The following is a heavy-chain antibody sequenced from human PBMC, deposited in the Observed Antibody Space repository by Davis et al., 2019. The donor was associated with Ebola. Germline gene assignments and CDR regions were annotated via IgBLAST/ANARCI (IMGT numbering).Heavy chain of an antibody. CDR2: VYYSGGP. V-gene: IGHV4-59*08. CDR3: VRQPND. CDR1: GVSITYHY. J-gene: IGHJ4*02. Sequence: PSETLSLTCTVSGVSITYHYWSWIRQFPGKGLEWIGYVYYSGGPNYNPSLKSRVALSLDTSKKQFSLHLNSVTAADTAGYFCVRQPNDWGQGILVTVSS.